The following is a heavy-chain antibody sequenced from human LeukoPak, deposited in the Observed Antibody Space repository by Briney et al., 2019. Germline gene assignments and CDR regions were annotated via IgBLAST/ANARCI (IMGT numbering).Heavy chain of an antibody. CDR1: GFIFSSYW. V-gene: IGHV3-74*01. CDR3: ARDRGWLDFDY. CDR2: INSDGSNT. D-gene: IGHD5-12*01. J-gene: IGHJ4*02. Sequence: PGGSLRLSCAASGFIFSSYWMYWVRQAPGKGLVWVAHINSDGSNTNYADSVKGRFTISRDNAENKVYLHMNSLRAEDTAVYYCARDRGWLDFDYWGQGTLVTVSS.